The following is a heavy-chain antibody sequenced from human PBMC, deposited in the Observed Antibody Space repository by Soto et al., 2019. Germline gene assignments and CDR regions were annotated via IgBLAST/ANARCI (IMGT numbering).Heavy chain of an antibody. CDR3: ARDTNWGPLIAVAGIGWCDT. V-gene: IGHV3-74*01. Sequence: EVQLVESGGGLVQPGWSLRLSCAASGFTFTSYWMHWVRQAPGKGLVWVSRINSDGSSTTYADSVKARFTISRDNAKKTLYLQMNSLSAEATAVYYCARDTNWGPLIAVAGIGWCDTWGQGTLGTVSS. CDR2: INSDGSST. CDR1: GFTFTSYW. D-gene: IGHD6-19*01. J-gene: IGHJ5*02.